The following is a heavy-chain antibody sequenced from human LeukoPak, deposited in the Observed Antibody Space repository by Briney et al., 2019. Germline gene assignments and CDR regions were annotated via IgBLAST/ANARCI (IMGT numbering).Heavy chain of an antibody. J-gene: IGHJ4*02. D-gene: IGHD6-6*01. CDR1: GFNLNIYN. CDR3: ARDDSSSKFDY. V-gene: IGHV3-21*01. CDR2: INTSSSYI. Sequence: GGSLRLSCAASGFNLNIYNMNWVRQARGQGLKWVSSINTSSSYIYYADSVKGRFTISRDDAKNSLYLLMNSLRAEDTAVYYCARDDSSSKFDYWGQGTLVTVSS.